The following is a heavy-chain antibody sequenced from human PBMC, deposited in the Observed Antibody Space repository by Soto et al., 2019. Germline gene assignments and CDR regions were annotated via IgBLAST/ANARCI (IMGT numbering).Heavy chain of an antibody. J-gene: IGHJ4*02. CDR3: AGGDPVTPGTFAY. CDR1: GFTVSSNY. V-gene: IGHV3-53*01. D-gene: IGHD2-15*01. Sequence: EVQLVESGGGLIQPGGSLRLSCAVSGFTVSSNYMNWVRQAPGKGLEWVSIIYSGGSAFYADSVKGRFTISRDNPKNTLYLQMSGLRGEDTAVDYCAGGDPVTPGTFAYWSQGTLVTVSS. CDR2: IYSGGSA.